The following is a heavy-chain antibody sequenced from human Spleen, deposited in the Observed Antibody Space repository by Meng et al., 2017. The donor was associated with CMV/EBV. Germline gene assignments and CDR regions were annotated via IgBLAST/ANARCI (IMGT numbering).Heavy chain of an antibody. CDR1: GYTFSDYY. CDR2: INPTGGYT. D-gene: IGHD3-22*01. J-gene: IGHJ5*02. CDR3: ASLPITMIVVPPHP. V-gene: IGHV1-46*01. Sequence: ASVKVSCKASGYTFSDYYMYWVRQAPGQGLQWMGIINPTGGYTNYGQKFQGRVTMTTDTSTSTAYMELRSLRSDDTAVYYCASLPITMIVVPPHPWGQGILVTVSS.